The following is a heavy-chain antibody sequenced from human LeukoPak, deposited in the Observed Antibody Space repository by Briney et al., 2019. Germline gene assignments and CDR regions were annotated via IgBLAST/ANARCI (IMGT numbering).Heavy chain of an antibody. V-gene: IGHV4-39*01. CDR3: ARPWIQQNWFDP. Sequence: SETLSLACAVYGGSFSGYYWGWIRQPPGKGLEWIGSIYYSGSTYYNPSLKSRVTISVDTSKNQFSLKLSSVTAADTAVYYCARPWIQQNWFDPWGQGTLVTVSS. D-gene: IGHD5-18*01. CDR1: GGSFSGYY. CDR2: IYYSGST. J-gene: IGHJ5*02.